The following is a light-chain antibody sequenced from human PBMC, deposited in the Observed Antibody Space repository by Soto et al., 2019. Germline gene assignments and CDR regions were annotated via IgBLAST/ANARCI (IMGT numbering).Light chain of an antibody. CDR1: QDIRDA. J-gene: IGKJ1*01. CDR3: LQDYNYPWT. V-gene: IGKV1-6*01. CDR2: GGS. Sequence: ATQMTQSPSSLSASVGDRVTITCRPSQDIRDALGWYQQKPGEAPKILIYGGSLLRSGVPTRFRGSRSGTDFVLTITSMQPHDLSTYYCLQDYNYPWTFGQETNV.